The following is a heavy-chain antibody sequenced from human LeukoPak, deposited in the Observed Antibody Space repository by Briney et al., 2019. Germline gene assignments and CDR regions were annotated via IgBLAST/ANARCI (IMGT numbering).Heavy chain of an antibody. CDR2: IYPGDSDT. CDR1: GYSFTSYW. J-gene: IGHJ6*02. D-gene: IGHD3-9*01. V-gene: IGHV5-51*01. Sequence: GESLKISCKGSGYSFTSYWIGWLRQMPGKGLEWMGIIYPGDSDTRYSPSFQGQVTISADKSISTAYLQWSSLKASDTAMYYCARSTYYDTLTGYYYYGMDVWGQGTTVTVSS. CDR3: ARSTYYDTLTGYYYYGMDV.